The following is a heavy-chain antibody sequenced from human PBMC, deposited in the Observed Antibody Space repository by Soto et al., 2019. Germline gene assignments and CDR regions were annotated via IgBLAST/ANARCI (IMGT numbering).Heavy chain of an antibody. V-gene: IGHV1-69*01. J-gene: IGHJ4*02. CDR1: GGIFSSYA. D-gene: IGHD3-22*01. Sequence: QEPLVQSGAEVKKPGSSVKVSCKASGGIFSSYAISWVRQAPGQGLEWMGGVIPIFGTANYAQKFQGRVTITADESTNTAYMDLSSLKSEDTAIYYCARGGSGYVWFNEFWGQGTLVTVSS. CDR3: ARGGSGYVWFNEF. CDR2: VIPIFGTA.